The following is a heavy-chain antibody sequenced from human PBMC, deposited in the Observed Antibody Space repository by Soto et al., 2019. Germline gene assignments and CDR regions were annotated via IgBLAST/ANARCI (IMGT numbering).Heavy chain of an antibody. V-gene: IGHV1-46*02. Sequence: GSLKSCWEGAGWGHDSYYIDWLRQAQGKGVEWRGRINASGGSTSYAQKFQGRVTMTRDTSTSTVYMELSSLRSEDTAVYYCARESGIALARPYNCSDPRVQGTPVTVSS. D-gene: IGHD6-19*01. J-gene: IGHJ5*01. CDR2: INASGGST. CDR3: ARESGIALARPYNCSDP. CDR1: GWGHDSYY.